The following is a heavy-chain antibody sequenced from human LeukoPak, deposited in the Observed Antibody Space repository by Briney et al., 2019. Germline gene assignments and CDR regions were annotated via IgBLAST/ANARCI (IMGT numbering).Heavy chain of an antibody. J-gene: IGHJ4*02. D-gene: IGHD5-18*01. CDR3: ARGIQLWSYFDY. V-gene: IGHV3-64*01. CDR1: GFTFSSYA. CDR2: ISSNGGST. Sequence: GGSLRLSCAASGFTFSSYAMHWVRQAPGKGLEYVSAISSNGGSTYYANSVKGRFTISRDNSKNTLYLQMGSLRAEDMAVYYCARGIQLWSYFDYWGPGTLGTVSS.